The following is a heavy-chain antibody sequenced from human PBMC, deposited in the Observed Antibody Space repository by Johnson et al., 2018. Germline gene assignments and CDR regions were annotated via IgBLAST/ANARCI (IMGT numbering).Heavy chain of an antibody. CDR1: GDSVSSNSAA. CDR3: ASDEERHEYGDYVLYYYYGMDV. CDR2: TYYRSKWYI. V-gene: IGHV6-1*01. Sequence: QVQLQESGPGLVKPSQTLALTCAISGDSVSSNSAAWNWIRQSPSRGLEWLGRTYYRSKWYIDYAVSVKSRITINPDTSKNQFSLQLNSVTPEDTAVSYCASDEERHEYGDYVLYYYYGMDVWGQGTTVTVSS. J-gene: IGHJ6*02. D-gene: IGHD4-17*01.